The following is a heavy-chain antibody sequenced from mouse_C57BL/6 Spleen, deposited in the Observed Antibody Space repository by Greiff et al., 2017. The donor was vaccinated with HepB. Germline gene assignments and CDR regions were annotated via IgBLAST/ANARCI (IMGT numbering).Heavy chain of an antibody. CDR2: INPYNGGT. CDR1: GYTFTDYY. CDR3: ARGGITTVGSYWYFDV. V-gene: IGHV1-19*01. D-gene: IGHD1-1*01. Sequence: EVQLQQSGPVLVKPGASVKMSCKASGYTFTDYYMNWVKQSHGKSLEWIGVINPYNGGTSYNQKFKGKATLTVDKSSSTAYMELNSLTSEDSAVYYCARGGITTVGSYWYFDVWGTGTTVTVSS. J-gene: IGHJ1*03.